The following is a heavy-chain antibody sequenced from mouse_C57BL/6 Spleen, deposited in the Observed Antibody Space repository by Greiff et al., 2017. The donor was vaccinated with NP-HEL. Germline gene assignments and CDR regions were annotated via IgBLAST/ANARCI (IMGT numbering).Heavy chain of an antibody. J-gene: IGHJ3*01. Sequence: QVHVKQSGAELVKPGASVKISCKASGYAFSSYWMNWVKQRPGKGLEWIGQIYPGDGDTNYNGKFKGKATLTADKSSSTAYMQLSSLTSEDSAVYFCARLGYYGSRGAWFAYWGQGTLVTVSA. CDR3: ARLGYYGSRGAWFAY. D-gene: IGHD1-1*01. CDR2: IYPGDGDT. V-gene: IGHV1-80*01. CDR1: GYAFSSYW.